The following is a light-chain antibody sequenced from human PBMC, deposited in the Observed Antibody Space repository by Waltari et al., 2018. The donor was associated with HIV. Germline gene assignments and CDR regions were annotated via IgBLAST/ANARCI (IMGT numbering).Light chain of an antibody. J-gene: IGLJ2*01. Sequence: SSELTQDPAVSVALGQTVKIACLGDSLRKYYASWYRLRPGQAPQLLVYGKHSRPPGIPDRFSASSSGNRAFLTITGARAEDEADYYCACWDRSGDYILFGGGTSLTGL. CDR3: ACWDRSGDYIL. V-gene: IGLV3-19*01. CDR1: SLRKYY. CDR2: GKH.